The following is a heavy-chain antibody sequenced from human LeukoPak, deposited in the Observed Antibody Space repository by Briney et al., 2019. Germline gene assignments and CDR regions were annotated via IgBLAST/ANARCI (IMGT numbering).Heavy chain of an antibody. Sequence: SVKVSCKASGYTFTGYYMHWVRQAPGQGLEWMGGIIPIFGTANYAQKFQGRVTITADESTSTAYMELSSLRSEDTAVYYCARVRRDDILTGYYLRYNWFDPWGQGTLVTVSS. D-gene: IGHD3-9*01. CDR3: ARVRRDDILTGYYLRYNWFDP. CDR1: GYTFTGYY. CDR2: IIPIFGTA. J-gene: IGHJ5*02. V-gene: IGHV1-69*13.